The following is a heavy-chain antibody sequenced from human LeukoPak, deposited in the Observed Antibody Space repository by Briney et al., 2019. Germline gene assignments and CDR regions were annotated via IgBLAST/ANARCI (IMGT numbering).Heavy chain of an antibody. CDR2: ISYEGNNK. CDR1: GFTFSSYA. D-gene: IGHD3-22*01. CDR3: ARASGSSGYYLEYFQH. V-gene: IGHV3-30-3*01. J-gene: IGHJ1*01. Sequence: GRSLRLSCAASGFTFSSYAMHWVRQAPGKGLEWVAVISYEGNNKYYADSVKGRFTISRDNSKNTLYLQMNSLRAEDTAVYYCARASGSSGYYLEYFQHWGQGTLVTVSS.